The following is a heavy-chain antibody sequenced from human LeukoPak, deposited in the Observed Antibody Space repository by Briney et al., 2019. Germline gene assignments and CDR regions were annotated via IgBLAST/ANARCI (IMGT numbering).Heavy chain of an antibody. CDR1: GGTFSSYA. CDR3: AREITIFGVAHFDY. Sequence: SVKVSCKASGGTFSSYAISWVRQAPGQGLEWMGRIIPIFGTTNYAQKFQGRVTITTDESTSTAYTELSSLRSEDTAVYYCAREITIFGVAHFDYWGQGTLVTVSS. V-gene: IGHV1-69*05. J-gene: IGHJ4*02. CDR2: IIPIFGTT. D-gene: IGHD3-3*01.